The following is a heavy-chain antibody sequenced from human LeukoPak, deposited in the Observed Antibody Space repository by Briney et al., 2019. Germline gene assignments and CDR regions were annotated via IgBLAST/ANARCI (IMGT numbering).Heavy chain of an antibody. V-gene: IGHV3-21*01. Sequence: GGSLRLSCAASGFTFSGYSMNWVSQAPGKGLEWVSSISGTSTYIYYADSVKGRFTISRDNAKNSLYLQMNSLTADDTAFYYCARGGYSSSWGDFDYWGQGTLVTVSS. D-gene: IGHD6-19*01. CDR2: ISGTSTYI. J-gene: IGHJ4*02. CDR3: ARGGYSSSWGDFDY. CDR1: GFTFSGYS.